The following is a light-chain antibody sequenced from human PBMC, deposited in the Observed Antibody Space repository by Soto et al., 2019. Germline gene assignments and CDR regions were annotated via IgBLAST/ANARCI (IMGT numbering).Light chain of an antibody. V-gene: IGKV1-5*03. Sequence: DIQMTQSPSTLSASVGDRVTITCRASQSISTWLAWYQQKPGKAPNLLIYKESSLERGVPARFSGSGSGTEVIFTITSLQPDDLSTYYCQQYSSYEWTFGQGTKVDIK. CDR1: QSISTW. J-gene: IGKJ1*01. CDR2: KES. CDR3: QQYSSYEWT.